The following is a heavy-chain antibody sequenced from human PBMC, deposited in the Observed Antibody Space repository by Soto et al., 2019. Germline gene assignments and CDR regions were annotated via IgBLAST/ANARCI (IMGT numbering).Heavy chain of an antibody. D-gene: IGHD6-13*01. Sequence: ASVKVSCKASGYTFTSYGINWARQAPGQGLEWMGWMNPNSGNTGYAQKFQGRVTMTRNTSISTAYMELSSLGSEDTAVYYCARGVPRIAAAGNYYYYYYMDVWGKGTTVTVSS. CDR1: GYTFTSYG. V-gene: IGHV1-8*02. CDR2: MNPNSGNT. J-gene: IGHJ6*03. CDR3: ARGVPRIAAAGNYYYYYYMDV.